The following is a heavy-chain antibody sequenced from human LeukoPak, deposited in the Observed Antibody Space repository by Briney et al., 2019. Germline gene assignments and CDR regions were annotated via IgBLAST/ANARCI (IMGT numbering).Heavy chain of an antibody. J-gene: IGHJ4*02. Sequence: GGSLRLSCAASGFTFDDHGMTWVRQAPGKGLEWVSGISGRAASTYYADSVKGRFTISRDNSKNMLYLHMNSLRGEDTAIYYCAKALVVAVDASRAFDNWGQGTLVTVSS. CDR3: AKALVVAVDASRAFDN. V-gene: IGHV3-23*01. D-gene: IGHD2-15*01. CDR2: ISGRAAST. CDR1: GFTFDDHG.